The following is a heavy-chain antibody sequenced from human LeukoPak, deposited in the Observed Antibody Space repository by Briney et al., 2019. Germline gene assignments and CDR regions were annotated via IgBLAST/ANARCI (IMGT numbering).Heavy chain of an antibody. Sequence: PGGSLTLSCAASGFTFNSYAISWVRQAPGNWLEWVSAIRGSGGGTYYADSVKGRFTISRDNSKNTLYLQMNSLRDEDTALYYCAKAGIGVVGYFDYWGQGTLVTVSS. CDR3: AKAGIGVVGYFDY. D-gene: IGHD6-19*01. J-gene: IGHJ4*02. V-gene: IGHV3-23*01. CDR1: GFTFNSYA. CDR2: IRGSGGGT.